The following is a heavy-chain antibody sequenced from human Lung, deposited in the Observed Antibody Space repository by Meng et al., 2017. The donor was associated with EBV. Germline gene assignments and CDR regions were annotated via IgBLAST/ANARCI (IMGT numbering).Heavy chain of an antibody. J-gene: IGHJ4*02. V-gene: IGHV1-69*13. CDR2: LIAVFDKT. Sequence: QVQLVQSGDVVKKPGSSVKVACKTSGGSFSTHTFSWVRQAPGQGLEWMGGLIAVFDKTKAAPRFQDRVTFTADEFTSTAYMELSSLTFDDTAVYFCARGRRNEPLFDYWGQGTMVTVSS. CDR1: GGSFSTHT. CDR3: ARGRRNEPLFDY. D-gene: IGHD1-14*01.